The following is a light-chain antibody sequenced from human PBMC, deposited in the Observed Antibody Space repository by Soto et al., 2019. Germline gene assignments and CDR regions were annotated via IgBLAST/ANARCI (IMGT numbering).Light chain of an antibody. V-gene: IGKV3-20*01. CDR1: QSVSSSY. CDR2: GAS. Sequence: EIVLTQSPGTLSLSPGERATLSCRASQSVSSSYLAWYQQKPGKAPRLHIYGASSRATGIPDRFSGSGSGTDFTLTISRLEPEDFAVYYCQQYGCSPFTFGPGTKVDIK. J-gene: IGKJ3*01. CDR3: QQYGCSPFT.